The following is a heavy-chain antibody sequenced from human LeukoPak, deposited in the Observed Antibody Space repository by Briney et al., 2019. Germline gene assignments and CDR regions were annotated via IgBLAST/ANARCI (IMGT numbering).Heavy chain of an antibody. CDR2: IKQDGSEK. V-gene: IGHV3-7*01. D-gene: IGHD1-26*01. Sequence: PGGSLRLSCAASGFTFSSYWMSWVRQAPGKGLEWVANIKQDGSEKYYVDSVKGRFTISRDNAKNSLYLQMNSLRAEDTAVYYCARLVGVYNDAFDIWGQGTMDTVSS. J-gene: IGHJ3*02. CDR3: ARLVGVYNDAFDI. CDR1: GFTFSSYW.